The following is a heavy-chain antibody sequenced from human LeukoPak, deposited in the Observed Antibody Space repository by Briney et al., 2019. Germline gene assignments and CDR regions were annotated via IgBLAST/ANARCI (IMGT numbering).Heavy chain of an antibody. J-gene: IGHJ4*02. CDR1: GGSISSSNW. CDR3: ARASHDYGDYSHFDY. V-gene: IGHV4-4*02. Sequence: SETLSLTCAVSGGSISSSNWWSWVRQPPGKGLEWIGEIYRSGSANYNPSLKSRVTISVDKSKNQFSLRLSSVTAADTAVYYCARASHDYGDYSHFDYWGQGTLVTVSS. CDR2: IYRSGSA. D-gene: IGHD4-17*01.